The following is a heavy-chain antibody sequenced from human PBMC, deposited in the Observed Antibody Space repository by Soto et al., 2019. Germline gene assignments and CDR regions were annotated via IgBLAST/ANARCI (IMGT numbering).Heavy chain of an antibody. V-gene: IGHV1-18*04. CDR1: GYTFTSYG. CDR2: ISAYNGNT. Sequence: ASVKVSCKASGYTFTSYGISWVRQAPGQGLEWMGWISAYNGNTNYAQKPQGRVTMTTDTSTSTAYMELRSLRSDDTAVYYCARSSYYYGSGSYYDDNYYYYGMDVWGQGTTVTV. D-gene: IGHD3-10*01. CDR3: ARSSYYYGSGSYYDDNYYYYGMDV. J-gene: IGHJ6*02.